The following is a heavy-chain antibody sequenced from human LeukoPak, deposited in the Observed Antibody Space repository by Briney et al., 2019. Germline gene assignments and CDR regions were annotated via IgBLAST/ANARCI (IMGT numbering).Heavy chain of an antibody. J-gene: IGHJ4*02. CDR3: VEKVPASIWATDYFDY. V-gene: IGHV3-48*01. D-gene: IGHD2-2*01. CDR1: GFTFSGYS. CDR2: ISSGSTTI. Sequence: GGSLRLSCEASGFTFSGYSMNWVRQAPGKGLEWVSYISSGSTTIYYADSVKGRFTISRDNSQNTLYLQMNNLRVEDTAVYRCVEKVPASIWATDYFDYWGQGTLVIVSS.